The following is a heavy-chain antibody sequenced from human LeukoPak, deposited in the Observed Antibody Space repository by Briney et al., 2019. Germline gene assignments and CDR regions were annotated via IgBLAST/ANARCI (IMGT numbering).Heavy chain of an antibody. D-gene: IGHD3-9*01. Sequence: GGSLRLSCAASGFTFRSYWMHWVRQAPGKGLLWVSRINSDGSTTGYADPVKGRFTISRANAKNTLYLQMDSLSAEDAAVYYCVRDAYNILTASYFDYWVQGTLVTVCS. CDR1: GFTFRSYW. V-gene: IGHV3-74*01. CDR3: VRDAYNILTASYFDY. J-gene: IGHJ4*02. CDR2: INSDGSTT.